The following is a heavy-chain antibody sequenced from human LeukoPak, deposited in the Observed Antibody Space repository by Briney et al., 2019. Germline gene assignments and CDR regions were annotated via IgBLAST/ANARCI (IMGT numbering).Heavy chain of an antibody. J-gene: IGHJ4*02. CDR2: IYSGGST. Sequence: GGSLRLSCAASGFTVSSNYMSWVRQAPGKGLEWVPVIYSGGSTYYADSVKGRFTISRDNSKNTLYLQMNSLRAEDTAVYARVGGNGGDALSSWGQGTLVTVSS. CDR1: GFTVSSNY. D-gene: IGHD2-21*02. V-gene: IGHV3-53*01. CDR3: VGGNGGDALSS.